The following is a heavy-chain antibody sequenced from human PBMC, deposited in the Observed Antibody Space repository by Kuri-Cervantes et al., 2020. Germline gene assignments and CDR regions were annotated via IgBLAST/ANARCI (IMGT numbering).Heavy chain of an antibody. CDR2: ISYDGNSK. J-gene: IGHJ4*02. V-gene: IGHV3-30-3*01. Sequence: GESLKISCAASGFTFNNYATHWVRQAPGKGLEWVTVISYDGNSKYYTDSVKGRFTISRDNSKNTLYLQMNSLRAEDTAVYYCAREIIRYFDYWGQGTLVTVSS. D-gene: IGHD3-9*01. CDR1: GFTFNNYA. CDR3: AREIIRYFDY.